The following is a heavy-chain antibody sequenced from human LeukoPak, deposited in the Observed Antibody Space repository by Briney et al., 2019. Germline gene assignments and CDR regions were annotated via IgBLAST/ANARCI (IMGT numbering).Heavy chain of an antibody. Sequence: GGSLRLSCAASGFTFIRYGMSWVRQAPGKGLEWVSAISGSGGSTYYADSVKGRFSISRDTSKNMLYLEVISLTADDTAVYISVKDDAWLRFGEWSQGTLVTVSS. V-gene: IGHV3-23*01. CDR1: GFTFIRYG. CDR3: VKDDAWLRFGE. D-gene: IGHD3-10*01. CDR2: ISGSGGST. J-gene: IGHJ4*02.